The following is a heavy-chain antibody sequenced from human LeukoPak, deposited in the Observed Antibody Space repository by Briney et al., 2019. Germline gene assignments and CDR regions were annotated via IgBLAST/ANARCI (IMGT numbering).Heavy chain of an antibody. V-gene: IGHV3-23*01. Sequence: GGSLRLSCAASGFTFSSYNINWVRQAPGKGLEWVSAISGSGGSTYYADSVKGRFTISRDNSKNTLYLQMNSLRAEDTAVYYCAKELDDYYFDYWGQGTLVTVSP. CDR2: ISGSGGST. D-gene: IGHD2-2*03. CDR1: GFTFSSYN. CDR3: AKELDDYYFDY. J-gene: IGHJ4*02.